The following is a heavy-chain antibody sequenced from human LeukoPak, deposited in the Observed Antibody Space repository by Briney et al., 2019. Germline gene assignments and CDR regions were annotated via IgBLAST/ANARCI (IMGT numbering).Heavy chain of an antibody. Sequence: SQTLSLTCTVSGGSISCGSYYWGWIRQPAGKGLEWIGRIYTSGSTNYNPSLKSRVTISVDTSKHQFSLKLSSVTAEDTAVHYCARKHPKGFWSGYSDAFDIWGQGIMVTVSS. CDR2: IYTSGST. J-gene: IGHJ3*02. D-gene: IGHD3-3*01. CDR1: GGSISCGSYY. V-gene: IGHV4-61*02. CDR3: ARKHPKGFWSGYSDAFDI.